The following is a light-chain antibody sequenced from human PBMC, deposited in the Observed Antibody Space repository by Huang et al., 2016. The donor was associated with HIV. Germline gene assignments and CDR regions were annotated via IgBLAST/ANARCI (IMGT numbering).Light chain of an antibody. Sequence: ETVMTQSPVTLSVSPGDRASLSCRSSQIVSSHLAWYQKKPGQAPRLLIYAASTRATGVPARFSGSGAGREFTLTISTLQSEDSAVYYCQQYNDFRSTFGPGTRVEIK. CDR2: AAS. CDR1: QIVSSH. CDR3: QQYNDFRST. V-gene: IGKV3-15*01. J-gene: IGKJ3*01.